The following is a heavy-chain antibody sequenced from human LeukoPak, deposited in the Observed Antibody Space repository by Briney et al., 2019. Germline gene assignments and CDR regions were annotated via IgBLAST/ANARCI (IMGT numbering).Heavy chain of an antibody. Sequence: SETLSLTCAVYGGSFSGYYWSWIRQPPGKGLDWIGEIDHSGSTNHNPSLKSRVTISVDTSKKQFSLKLSSVTAADTAVYYCARGGRNFWSGYDFDYWGQGTLVTVSS. CDR3: ARGGRNFWSGYDFDY. J-gene: IGHJ4*02. D-gene: IGHD3-3*01. CDR1: GGSFSGYY. CDR2: IDHSGST. V-gene: IGHV4-34*01.